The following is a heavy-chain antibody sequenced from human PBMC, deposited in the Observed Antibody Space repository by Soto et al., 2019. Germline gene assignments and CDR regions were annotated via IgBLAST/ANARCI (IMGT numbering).Heavy chain of an antibody. Sequence: QVQLVQSGAEVKKPGASVKVSCKASGYTFTSYYMHWVRQAPGQGLEWMGIINPSGGSTSYAQKFQGRVTMTRDTSTSTVYMELSSLRSEDTAVYSCAGDLPPFLNWFDPWGQGTLVTVSS. CDR2: INPSGGST. J-gene: IGHJ5*02. V-gene: IGHV1-46*01. CDR1: GYTFTSYY. CDR3: AGDLPPFLNWFDP.